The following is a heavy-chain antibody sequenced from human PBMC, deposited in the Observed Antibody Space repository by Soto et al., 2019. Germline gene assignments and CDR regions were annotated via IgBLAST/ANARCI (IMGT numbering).Heavy chain of an antibody. CDR1: GGSISSSSYY. CDR2: IYYSGST. Sequence: QLQLQESGPGLVKPSETLSLTCTVSGGSISSSSYYWGWIRQPPGKGLEWIGSIYYSGSTYYNPSLKSRVTISVDTSKNQFSLKRSSVTAADTAVYDCTRHASTIAVAGTVGWFDPGFQGTLVTVSS. V-gene: IGHV4-39*01. J-gene: IGHJ5*02. D-gene: IGHD6-19*01. CDR3: TRHASTIAVAGTVGWFDP.